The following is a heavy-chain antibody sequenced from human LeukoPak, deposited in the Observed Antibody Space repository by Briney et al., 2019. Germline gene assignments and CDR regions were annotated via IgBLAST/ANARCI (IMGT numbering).Heavy chain of an antibody. CDR2: ISGSGGST. D-gene: IGHD5-18*01. CDR3: AKDQDTVGAMVTANLDY. J-gene: IGHJ4*02. CDR1: GFTFSSYD. Sequence: GGSLRLSCAASGFTFSSYDMSWVRQAPGKGLEWVSAISGSGGSTYYADSVKGRSTISRDNSKNTLYLQMNSLRAEDTAVYYCAKDQDTVGAMVTANLDYWGQGTLVTVSS. V-gene: IGHV3-23*01.